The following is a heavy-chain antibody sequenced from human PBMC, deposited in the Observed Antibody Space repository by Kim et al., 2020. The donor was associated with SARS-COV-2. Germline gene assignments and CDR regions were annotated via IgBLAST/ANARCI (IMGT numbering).Heavy chain of an antibody. V-gene: IGHV4-39*01. CDR2: IYYSGTT. CDR1: GGSISSSYYF. CDR3: ATVIKGGVGTTRYFAY. J-gene: IGHJ4*02. D-gene: IGHD1-26*01. Sequence: SETLSLTCTVSGGSISSSYYFWGWIRQPPGKGLEWIGNIYYSGTTYYNPSLKSRVTISVDTSKNQFSLKLTSLTAADTAVYDCATVIKGGVGTTRYFAYWGQGTLVTVSS.